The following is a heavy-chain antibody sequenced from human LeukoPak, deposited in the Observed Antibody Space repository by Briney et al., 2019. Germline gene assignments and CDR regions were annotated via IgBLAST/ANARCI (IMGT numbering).Heavy chain of an antibody. CDR1: GFTFSSYA. CDR3: APRYSSSSY. V-gene: IGHV3-23*01. J-gene: IGHJ4*02. D-gene: IGHD6-6*01. CDR2: ISGSGDST. Sequence: GGSLRLSCAASGFTFSSYAMIWIRQAPGKGLEWVSTISGSGDSTYYADSVKGRFTISRDNSKNTLYLQMNSLRAEDTAVYYCAPRYSSSSYWGQGTLVTVSS.